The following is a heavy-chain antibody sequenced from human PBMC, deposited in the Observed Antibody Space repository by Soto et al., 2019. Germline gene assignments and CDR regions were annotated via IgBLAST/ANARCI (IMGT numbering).Heavy chain of an antibody. CDR3: GRDQSGIGYYVDWFDP. D-gene: IGHD3-10*02. CDR1: GYTFNSHA. J-gene: IGHJ5*02. V-gene: IGHV1-3*01. CDR2: INAGNGKK. Sequence: ASVKVSCKASGYTFNSHAIHWVRQAPGQRPEWLGWINAGNGKKYYSEKLKSRVKFTRDTAATTVNKELTNLTSENTAIYYCGRDQSGIGYYVDWFDPWGQGTLVTVSS.